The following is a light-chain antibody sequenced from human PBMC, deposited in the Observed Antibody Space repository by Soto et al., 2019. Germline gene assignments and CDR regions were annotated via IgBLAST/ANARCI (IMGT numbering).Light chain of an antibody. J-gene: IGKJ1*01. CDR3: HQYHSVPRT. CDR2: CAS. CDR1: QSILYSSNNKNY. V-gene: IGKV4-1*01. Sequence: DIVMTQSPDSLVESLGERATINCKSSQSILYSSNNKNYLAWYQQKPGQPPKLIIYCASTRESGVPDRFSGSGSGKDFTLTISSLQAEDVAVYYCHQYHSVPRTFGQGTKVEIK.